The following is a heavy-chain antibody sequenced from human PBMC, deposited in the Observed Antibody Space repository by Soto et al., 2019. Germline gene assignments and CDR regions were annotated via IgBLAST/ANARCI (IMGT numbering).Heavy chain of an antibody. D-gene: IGHD6-19*01. CDR1: GGSISSYY. CDR3: AGGGPAYHLSSSRGTIDVGIDYYYYMDV. V-gene: IGHV4-59*01. J-gene: IGHJ6*03. Sequence: QVQLQESGPGLVKPSETLSLTCTVSGGSISSYYWSWIRQPPGKGLEWLGYIYYSASTNYNPSLKSRLAIAVDTSKNQFSLKQSSVTAADTAVYYCAGGGPAYHLSSSRGTIDVGIDYYYYMDVWGKGPTVTVSS. CDR2: IYYSAST.